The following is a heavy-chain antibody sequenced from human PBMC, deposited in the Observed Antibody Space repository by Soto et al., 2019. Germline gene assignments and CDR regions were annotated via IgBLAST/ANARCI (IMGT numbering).Heavy chain of an antibody. CDR2: ISAYNGNT. J-gene: IGHJ6*02. Sequence: GASVKVSCKASGYTFTSYGISWVRQAPGQGLEWMGWISAYNGNTNYAQKLQGRVTMTTDTSTSTAYMELRSLRSDDTAVYYCARERARPFYYCGMDVWGQGTTVTVSS. CDR3: ARERARPFYYCGMDV. D-gene: IGHD3-3*02. V-gene: IGHV1-18*01. CDR1: GYTFTSYG.